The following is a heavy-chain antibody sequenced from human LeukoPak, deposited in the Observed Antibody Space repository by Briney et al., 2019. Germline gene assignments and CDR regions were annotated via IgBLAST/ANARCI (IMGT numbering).Heavy chain of an antibody. CDR1: GGSINSSSYY. Sequence: SETLSLTCTVSGGSINSSSYYWGWIRQPPGKGLEWIGNIFYSGATYYNPSLKSRVTISVDTSKNQFSLKMRSVTAADTAVYYCARVLRGGTYYLDYWGQGTLVTVSS. CDR3: ARVLRGGTYYLDY. CDR2: IFYSGAT. V-gene: IGHV4-39*01. D-gene: IGHD1-26*01. J-gene: IGHJ4*02.